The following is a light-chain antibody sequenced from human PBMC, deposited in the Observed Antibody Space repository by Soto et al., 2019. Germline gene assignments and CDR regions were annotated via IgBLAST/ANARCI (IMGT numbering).Light chain of an antibody. CDR2: VNSDGSH. J-gene: IGLJ3*02. CDR1: SGHSSYV. Sequence: QAVVTQSPSASASLGASVKLTCTLSSGHSSYVIAWHQQQPEKGPRFLMKVNSDGSHNRGDGIPDRFSGSSSGAERYLTISSLQSDDEGDYYCQTWGTAIVVFGGGTKLTVL. V-gene: IGLV4-69*01. CDR3: QTWGTAIVV.